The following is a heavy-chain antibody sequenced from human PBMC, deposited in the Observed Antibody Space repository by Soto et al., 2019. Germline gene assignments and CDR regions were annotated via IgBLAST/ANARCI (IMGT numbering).Heavy chain of an antibody. J-gene: IGHJ3*02. Sequence: EVHLVESGGGLVQPGGSLRLSCAASGITFSNYWMTWVRQAPGKGLEWVANIKQDGSEKYYVDSVKGRFTISRDNAKNSLYMQMNSLRAEDTAVYYCARDQDDSSDAFDIWGKGTMVTVSS. D-gene: IGHD3-3*01. CDR1: GITFSNYW. V-gene: IGHV3-7*01. CDR2: IKQDGSEK. CDR3: ARDQDDSSDAFDI.